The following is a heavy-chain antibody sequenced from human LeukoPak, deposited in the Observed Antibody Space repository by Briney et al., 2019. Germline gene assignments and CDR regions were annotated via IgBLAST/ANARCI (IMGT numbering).Heavy chain of an antibody. Sequence: GGSLRLSCAASGFTFSSYGTSWVRQAPGKGLEWVSGISGSGGTTYYADSVKGRFTISRDNSKNTQYLQMNRLRAEDTAVYYCARDGSGSYYKDYYYGMDVWGQGTTVTVSS. CDR1: GFTFSSYG. CDR2: ISGSGGTT. D-gene: IGHD3-10*01. CDR3: ARDGSGSYYKDYYYGMDV. V-gene: IGHV3-23*01. J-gene: IGHJ6*02.